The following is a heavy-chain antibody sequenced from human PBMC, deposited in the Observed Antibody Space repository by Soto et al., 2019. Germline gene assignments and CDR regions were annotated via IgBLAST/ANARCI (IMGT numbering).Heavy chain of an antibody. CDR1: GFTFSSCA. D-gene: IGHD2-2*01. V-gene: IGHV3-23*01. CDR3: AKITSDIVILPAAVRDRLGYYYGMDV. J-gene: IGHJ6*02. Sequence: PGGSLRLSCAASGFTFSSCAMSWVRQAPGKGLEWVSGIRGNVGITYYADSVKGRFTISRDNSKNTLYLQMNSLRAEDTAVYYCAKITSDIVILPAAVRDRLGYYYGMDVWGQGTTVTVSS. CDR2: IRGNVGIT.